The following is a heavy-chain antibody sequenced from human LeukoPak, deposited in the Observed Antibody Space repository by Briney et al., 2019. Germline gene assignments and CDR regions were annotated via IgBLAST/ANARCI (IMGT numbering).Heavy chain of an antibody. CDR3: ARDRSRLDSGWIPNSDFKTF. Sequence: SETLSLTCTVSGRSINSLSYFWGWVRQPPGKGLEWIGNIYYNGNTYYNPSLKNRVTISIDTSKNQFSLRIRSVTAADTAVYYCARDRSRLDSGWIPNSDFKTFCGQGALITVSS. CDR1: GRSINSLSYF. J-gene: IGHJ4*02. CDR2: IYYNGNT. D-gene: IGHD6-19*01. V-gene: IGHV4-39*07.